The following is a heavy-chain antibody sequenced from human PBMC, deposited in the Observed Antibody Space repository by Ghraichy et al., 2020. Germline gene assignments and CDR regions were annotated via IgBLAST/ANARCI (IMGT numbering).Heavy chain of an antibody. CDR1: GFTFSTYA. V-gene: IGHV3-30*01. Sequence: GGSLRLSCAASGFTFSTYAIHWVRQAPGRGPEWVATILYDGSDKYYPDSVRGRFTISRDNSKRTVDLQMNSLRSEDTAVYYCARDLNGGSDYWGQGTLVTVSS. CDR3: ARDLNGGSDY. D-gene: IGHD2-8*01. CDR2: ILYDGSDK. J-gene: IGHJ4*02.